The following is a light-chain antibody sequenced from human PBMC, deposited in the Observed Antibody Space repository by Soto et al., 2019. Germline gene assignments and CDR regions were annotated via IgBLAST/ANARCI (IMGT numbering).Light chain of an antibody. CDR2: DAS. CDR1: QSISSW. V-gene: IGKV1-5*01. CDR3: QQYNNYWT. Sequence: DIQMTQSPSTLSASVGDRSTSTCRASQSISSWLAWYQQKPGKAPKLLIYDASSLESGVPSRFSGSGSATEFTLTISSLQPDDFATYYCQQYNNYWTFGQGTKVDIK. J-gene: IGKJ1*01.